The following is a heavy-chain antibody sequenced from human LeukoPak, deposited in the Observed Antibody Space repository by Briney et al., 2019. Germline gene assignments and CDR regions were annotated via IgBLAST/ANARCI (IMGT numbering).Heavy chain of an antibody. Sequence: PGGSLRLSCAASGFTFSHNGMHWVRQAPGKGLEWMAFIEYDGSDKYFADSVKGRFTISRDNSKNMLYLQMNSLRAEDTALYYCAKDLHSSASCYWGQGALVTVSS. J-gene: IGHJ4*02. CDR2: IEYDGSDK. CDR1: GFTFSHNG. D-gene: IGHD3-22*01. CDR3: AKDLHSSASCY. V-gene: IGHV3-30*02.